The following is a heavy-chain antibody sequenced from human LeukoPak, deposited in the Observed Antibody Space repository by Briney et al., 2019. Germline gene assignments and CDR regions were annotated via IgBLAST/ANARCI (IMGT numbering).Heavy chain of an antibody. J-gene: IGHJ4*02. D-gene: IGHD3-22*01. CDR2: IKDDGTT. CDR3: HHLSYVSN. V-gene: IGHV3-74*01. Sequence: PGGSLRLSCAVSGFTFSSRLMHWVRQAPGHGLVWGALIKDDGTTNYADSVRGRFTASRDDAKNTVNLQMSSLRDDDTAVYYCHHLSYVSNWGRGTLVTVSA. CDR1: GFTFSSRL.